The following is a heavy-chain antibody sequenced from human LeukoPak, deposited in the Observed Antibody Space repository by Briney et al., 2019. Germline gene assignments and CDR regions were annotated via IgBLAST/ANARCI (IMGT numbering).Heavy chain of an antibody. CDR2: ISAYNGNT. Sequence: GASVKVSCKASGYTFTSYGISWVRQAPGQGLEWMGWISAYNGNTNYAQKLQGRVTMTTDESTSTAYMELSSLRSEDTAVYYCATDRRGIYCSSTSCYRGSGYVYFDYWGQGTLVTVSS. CDR3: ATDRRGIYCSSTSCYRGSGYVYFDY. CDR1: GYTFTSYG. J-gene: IGHJ4*02. V-gene: IGHV1-18*01. D-gene: IGHD2-2*01.